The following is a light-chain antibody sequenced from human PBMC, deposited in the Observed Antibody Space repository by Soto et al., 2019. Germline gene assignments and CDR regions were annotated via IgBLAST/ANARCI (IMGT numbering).Light chain of an antibody. CDR2: GAS. J-gene: IGKJ3*01. Sequence: EIVLTQSPGTLSLSPGERATLSCRASQSVSSSYLAWYQQKPGQAPRFLIYGASSRATGIPDRFRGGGSGTDFTLTISRLEPDDFAVYYCQQSGSSPKSFGPGTKVDIK. CDR3: QQSGSSPKS. CDR1: QSVSSSY. V-gene: IGKV3-20*01.